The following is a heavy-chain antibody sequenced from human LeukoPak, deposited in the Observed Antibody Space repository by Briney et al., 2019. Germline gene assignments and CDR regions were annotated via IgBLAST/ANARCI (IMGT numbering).Heavy chain of an antibody. D-gene: IGHD1-26*01. J-gene: IGHJ3*02. Sequence: GGSLRLSCAASGFTFSSYSMNWVRQAPGKGLEWVSSISSSSSYIYYADSVKGRFTISRDNAKNSLYLQMNSLRAEDTAVYYCARDRGQWELREAAFDIWGQGTMVTVSS. CDR1: GFTFSSYS. CDR3: ARDRGQWELREAAFDI. CDR2: ISSSSSYI. V-gene: IGHV3-21*01.